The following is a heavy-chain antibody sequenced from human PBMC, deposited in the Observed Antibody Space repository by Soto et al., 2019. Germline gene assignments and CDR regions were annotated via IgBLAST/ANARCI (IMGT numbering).Heavy chain of an antibody. J-gene: IGHJ6*02. Sequence: QLQLQESGPGLVKPSETLSLTCTVSGGSISSSSYYWGWIRQPPGKGLEWIGSIYYSGSTYYNPSLKSRVTISVDTSKNQFSLKLSSVTAADTAVYYCARRVWFGELWSLYYYYGMDVWGQGTTFTVSS. D-gene: IGHD3-10*01. CDR2: IYYSGST. CDR3: ARRVWFGELWSLYYYYGMDV. CDR1: GGSISSSSYY. V-gene: IGHV4-39*01.